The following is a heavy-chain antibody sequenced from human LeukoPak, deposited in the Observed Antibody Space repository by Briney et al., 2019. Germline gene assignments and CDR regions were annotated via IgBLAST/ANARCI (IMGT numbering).Heavy chain of an antibody. Sequence: PSETLSLTCTVSGGSISIGDYYWSWIRQHPGKGLEWIGYIYYSGSTYYNPSLKSRVTISVDTSKNQFSLKLSSVTAADTAVYXXXXXXXXXXXXXXHGRYFDYWGQGTLVTVSS. J-gene: IGHJ4*02. CDR1: GGSISIGDYY. CDR2: IYYSGST. V-gene: IGHV4-31*03. D-gene: IGHD2-8*01. CDR3: XXXXXXXXXXXXHGRYFDY.